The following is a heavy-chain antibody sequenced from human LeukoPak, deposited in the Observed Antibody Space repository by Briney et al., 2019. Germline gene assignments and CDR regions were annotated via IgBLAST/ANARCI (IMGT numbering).Heavy chain of an antibody. CDR3: AREVMVRGVIGFDY. D-gene: IGHD3-10*01. CDR2: IIPIFGTA. Sequence: GASVKVSCKASGGTFSSYAISWVRQAPGQGLEWMGGIIPIFGTANYAQKFQGRVTITADESTSTAYMELSSLRSEDTDVYYCAREVMVRGVIGFDYWGQGTLVTVSS. V-gene: IGHV1-69*13. J-gene: IGHJ4*02. CDR1: GGTFSSYA.